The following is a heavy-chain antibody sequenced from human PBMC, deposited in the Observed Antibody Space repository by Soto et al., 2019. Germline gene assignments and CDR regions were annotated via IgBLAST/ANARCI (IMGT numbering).Heavy chain of an antibody. D-gene: IGHD2-8*01. CDR2: IYYSGST. V-gene: IGHV4-39*01. CDR3: ARSGPPMVYAGWFDP. J-gene: IGHJ5*02. CDR1: GGSISSSSYY. Sequence: SETLSLTCTVSGGSISSSSYYWGWIRQPPGKGLEWIGSIYYSGSTYYNPSLKSRVTISVDTSKNQFSLKLSSVTAADTAVYYCARSGPPMVYAGWFDPWGQGTLVTVSS.